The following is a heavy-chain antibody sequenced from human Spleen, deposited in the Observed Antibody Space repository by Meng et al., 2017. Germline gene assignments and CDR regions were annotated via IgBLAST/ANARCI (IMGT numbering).Heavy chain of an antibody. D-gene: IGHD3-22*01. CDR2: IYPGDSDT. CDR3: ARVTDNSSGYYYVAFDI. CDR1: GYSFTSYW. J-gene: IGHJ3*02. Sequence: KVSCKGSGYSFTSYWIGWVRQMPGKGLEWMGIIYPGDSDTRYSPSFQGQVTISADKSISTAYLQWSSLKASDTAMYYCARVTDNSSGYYYVAFDIWGQGTMVTVSS. V-gene: IGHV5-51*01.